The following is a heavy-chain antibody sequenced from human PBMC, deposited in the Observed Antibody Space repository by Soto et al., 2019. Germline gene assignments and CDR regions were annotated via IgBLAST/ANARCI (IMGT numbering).Heavy chain of an antibody. CDR1: GFSVSDNY. CDR3: ARDRSDSSRADSFDI. CDR2: IYRGDAT. J-gene: IGHJ3*02. V-gene: IGHV3-53*01. D-gene: IGHD6-6*01. Sequence: GGSLRLSCAVSGFSVSDNYMSWVRQAPGKGLEWVSVIYRGDATHYADSVKGRFTISRDNSKNTVYLQMNNLRAEDTAVYYCARDRSDSSRADSFDIWGPGTMVTVSS.